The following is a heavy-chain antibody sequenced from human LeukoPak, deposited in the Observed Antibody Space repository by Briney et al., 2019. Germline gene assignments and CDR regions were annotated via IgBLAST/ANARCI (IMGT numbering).Heavy chain of an antibody. D-gene: IGHD3-22*01. Sequence: GCSVKVSCKVSGYTLTELSMHWVRQAPGKGLEWMGGFDPEDGEAIYAQKFQGRVTMTEDTSTDTAYMELSSLRSEDTAVYYCVTFTYDSSGYSFEVADYWGQGTLVTVSS. CDR1: GYTLTELS. J-gene: IGHJ4*02. CDR2: FDPEDGEA. V-gene: IGHV1-24*01. CDR3: VTFTYDSSGYSFEVADY.